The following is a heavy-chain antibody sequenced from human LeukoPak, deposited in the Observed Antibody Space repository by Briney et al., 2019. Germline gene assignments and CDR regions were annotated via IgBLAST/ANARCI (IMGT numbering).Heavy chain of an antibody. CDR1: GGSISSGDYY. J-gene: IGHJ5*02. CDR2: IYYSGST. Sequence: SETLSLTCTVSGGSISSGDYYRSWIRQPPGKGLVWIGYIYYSGSTYYNPSLKSRVTISVDTSKNQFSLKLSPVTAADTAVYYCAREPYDSSGYVNWFDPWGQGTLVTVSS. D-gene: IGHD3-22*01. V-gene: IGHV4-30-4*08. CDR3: AREPYDSSGYVNWFDP.